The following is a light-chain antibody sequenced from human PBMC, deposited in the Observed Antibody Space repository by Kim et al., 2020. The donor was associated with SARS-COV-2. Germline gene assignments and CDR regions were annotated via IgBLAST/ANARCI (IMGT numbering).Light chain of an antibody. CDR1: QGLVYTNGDTF. Sequence: QTASISCRSSQGLVYTNGDTFLNWFHQRPGQSPRRLIYRVSDRDSGVPDRFSGSGSGTDFTLRISRVEAEDVGVYYCMQGTHWPYTFGQGTKLEI. CDR3: MQGTHWPYT. J-gene: IGKJ2*01. CDR2: RVS. V-gene: IGKV2-30*01.